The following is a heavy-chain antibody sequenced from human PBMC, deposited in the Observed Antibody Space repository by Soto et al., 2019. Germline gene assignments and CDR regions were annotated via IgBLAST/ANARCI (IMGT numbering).Heavy chain of an antibody. CDR3: ARDLQYYGMDV. CDR2: IYSGGST. V-gene: IGHV3-53*01. CDR1: GFTVSSNY. J-gene: IGHJ6*02. Sequence: PGGSLRLSCAASGFTVSSNYMSWVRQAPGKGLEWVSVIYSGGSTYYADSVKGRFTISRDNSKNTLYLQMNSLRAEDTAVYYCARDLQYYGMDVWGQGTTVTVSS. D-gene: IGHD1-1*01.